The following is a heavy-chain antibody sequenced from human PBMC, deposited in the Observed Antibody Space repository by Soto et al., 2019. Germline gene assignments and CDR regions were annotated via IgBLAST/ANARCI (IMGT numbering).Heavy chain of an antibody. CDR1: GSSISSSNW. Sequence: PSETLSLTCAVSGSSISSSNWWSWVRQPPGKGLEWIGEIYHSGSTNYNPSLKSRVTISVDKSKNQFSLKLSSVTAADTAVYYCARESVAAAGTDYYYGMDVWGQGTTVTVSS. J-gene: IGHJ6*02. D-gene: IGHD6-13*01. CDR3: ARESVAAAGTDYYYGMDV. CDR2: IYHSGST. V-gene: IGHV4-4*02.